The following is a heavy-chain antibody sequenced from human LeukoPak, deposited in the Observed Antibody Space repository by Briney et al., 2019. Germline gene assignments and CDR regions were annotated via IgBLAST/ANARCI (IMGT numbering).Heavy chain of an antibody. CDR1: GFTVSSNY. CDR2: IYSGGST. D-gene: IGHD1-26*01. V-gene: IGHV3-53*01. J-gene: IGHJ4*02. CDR3: ARDRLVGATTLLDY. Sequence: GGSLRLSCAASGFTVSSNYMSWVRQAQGKGLEWVSVIYSGGSTYYADSVKGRFTISRDNSKNTLYLQMNSLRAEDTAVYYCARDRLVGATTLLDYWGQGTLVTVSS.